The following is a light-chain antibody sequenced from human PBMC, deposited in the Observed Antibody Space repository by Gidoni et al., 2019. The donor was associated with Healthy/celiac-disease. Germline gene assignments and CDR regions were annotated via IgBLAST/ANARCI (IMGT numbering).Light chain of an antibody. J-gene: IGLJ2*01. V-gene: IGLV1-40*01. CDR3: QSYDSSLSSVV. CDR1: SSNIGAGYD. Sequence: QSVLTQPPSVSGAPGQRVTISCTGSSSNIGAGYDVHWYQQLPGPAPKLPSYGNSNRPSGVPDRFSGSKSGTSASLAITGLQAEDEADYYCQSYDSSLSSVVFGGGTKLTVL. CDR2: GNS.